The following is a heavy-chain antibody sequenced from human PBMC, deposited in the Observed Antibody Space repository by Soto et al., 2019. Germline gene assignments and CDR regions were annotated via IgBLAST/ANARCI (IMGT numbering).Heavy chain of an antibody. CDR3: ARDLGWSSSWYYFDY. J-gene: IGHJ4*02. Sequence: GGSLRLSCAASGFTFSSYSMNWVRQAPGKGLEWVSSISSSSSYIYYADSVKGRFTISRDNAKNSLYLQMNSLRAEDTAVYYCARDLGWSSSWYYFDYWGQGTLVTVSS. CDR1: GFTFSSYS. V-gene: IGHV3-21*01. D-gene: IGHD6-13*01. CDR2: ISSSSSYI.